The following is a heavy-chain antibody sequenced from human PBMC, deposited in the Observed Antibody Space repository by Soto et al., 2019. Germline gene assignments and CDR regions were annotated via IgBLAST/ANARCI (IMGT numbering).Heavy chain of an antibody. V-gene: IGHV3-23*04. J-gene: IGHJ6*02. CDR3: AKEVYGAARGGMDV. Sequence: EVQLVESGGGLVQPGGSLRLSCAASGFTFRNNVMNWVRQAPGRGLEWVSAITDNGGSTYYADSVKGRGTISRDNSKNTLYLQMNSLRAEDTAVYYCAKEVYGAARGGMDVWGQGTTVTVSS. D-gene: IGHD3-10*01. CDR2: ITDNGGST. CDR1: GFTFRNNV.